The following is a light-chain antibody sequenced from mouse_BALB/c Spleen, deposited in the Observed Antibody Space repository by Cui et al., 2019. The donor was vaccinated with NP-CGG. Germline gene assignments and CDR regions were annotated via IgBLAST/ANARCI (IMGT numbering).Light chain of an antibody. CDR3: ALWYSNNWV. V-gene: IGLV1*01. CDR1: TGAVTTSNY. J-gene: IGLJ1*01. Sequence: QAVVTQESALTTSPGETVTLTCRSSTGAVTTSNYANWVQEKPDHLFTGLIGGTKNRAPGVPAKFSGPLIGDKAALTITGEQTEDEAIYFCALWYSNNWVFGGGTKLTVL. CDR2: GTK.